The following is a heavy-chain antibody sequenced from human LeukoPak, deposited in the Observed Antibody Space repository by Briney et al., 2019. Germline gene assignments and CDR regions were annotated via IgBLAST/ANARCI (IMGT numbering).Heavy chain of an antibody. CDR2: IIPIFGTA. V-gene: IGHV1-69*13. J-gene: IGHJ4*02. CDR1: GGTFSSYA. Sequence: GASVKVSCKASGGTFSSYAISWVRQAPGQGLEWMGGIIPIFGTANYAQKFQGRVTITADESTSTAYMELSSLRSEDTAVYYCARYDYGDHRAIDYWGQGTLVTVSS. CDR3: ARYDYGDHRAIDY. D-gene: IGHD4-17*01.